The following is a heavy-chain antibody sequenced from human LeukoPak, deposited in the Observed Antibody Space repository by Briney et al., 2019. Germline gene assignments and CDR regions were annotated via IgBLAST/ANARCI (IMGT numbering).Heavy chain of an antibody. D-gene: IGHD3-22*01. Sequence: PSETLSLTCNVSGGSINSYYWGWLRQPPGKRLELIGYIYYSGRTNYDPSLKSRVTISVDTSTNQISLKLTSVTAADTAVYFCARGTTKGYYYDSSGYYTKWGQGTLVTVSS. CDR3: ARGTTKGYYYDSSGYYTK. V-gene: IGHV4-59*12. J-gene: IGHJ4*02. CDR1: GGSINSYY. CDR2: IYYSGRT.